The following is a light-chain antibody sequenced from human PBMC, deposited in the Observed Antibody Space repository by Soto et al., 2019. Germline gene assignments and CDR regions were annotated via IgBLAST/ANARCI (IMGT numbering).Light chain of an antibody. J-gene: IGKJ1*01. CDR1: QTISSF. CDR3: QHYISFPWT. V-gene: IGKV1-5*01. Sequence: DIQMTQSPSTLSASVGGGGTITCRASQTISSFLAWYQHKVGEAPKLLIAEASSLESGVPSRFSGSGSGTEFTLTISRLQPDDVATYYCQHYISFPWTFGQGTKVDIK. CDR2: EAS.